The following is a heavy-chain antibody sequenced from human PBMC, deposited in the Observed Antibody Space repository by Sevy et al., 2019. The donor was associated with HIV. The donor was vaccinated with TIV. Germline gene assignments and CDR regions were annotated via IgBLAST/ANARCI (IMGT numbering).Heavy chain of an antibody. D-gene: IGHD4-17*01. CDR3: ARLDTVTTEDYYYYMVV. Sequence: GESLKISCKGSGYSFTSYWISWVRQMPGKGLEWMGRIDPSDSYTNYSPSFQGHVTISADKSISTAYLQWSSLKASDTAMYYCARLDTVTTEDYYYYMVVWGKGTTVTVSS. CDR2: IDPSDSYT. J-gene: IGHJ6*03. CDR1: GYSFTSYW. V-gene: IGHV5-10-1*01.